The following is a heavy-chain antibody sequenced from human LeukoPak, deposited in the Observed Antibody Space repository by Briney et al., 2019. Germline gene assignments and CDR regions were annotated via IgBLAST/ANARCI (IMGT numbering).Heavy chain of an antibody. V-gene: IGHV1-2*02. D-gene: IGHD1-26*01. CDR2: INPNSGGT. J-gene: IGHJ4*02. CDR1: GYTFTGYY. Sequence: ASVKVSCKASGYTFTGYYMHWVRQAPGQGLEWMGWINPNSGGTNYAQKFQGRVTMTRDTSISTVYMELSRLRSDDTAVYYCARRRIVGATSLLDYWGQGTLVTVSS. CDR3: ARRRIVGATSLLDY.